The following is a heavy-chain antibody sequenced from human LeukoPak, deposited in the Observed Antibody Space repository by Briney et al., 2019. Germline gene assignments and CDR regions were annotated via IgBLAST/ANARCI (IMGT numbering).Heavy chain of an antibody. CDR3: AKDRVVRGVMGRFDY. J-gene: IGHJ4*02. D-gene: IGHD3-10*01. CDR2: ISGSGGST. V-gene: IGHV3-23*01. Sequence: RTGGSLRLSCAASGFTFSSYAMSWVRQAPGKGLEWVSAISGSGGSTYYADSVKGRVTISRANSKTTLYLQMNSLRAEDTAVYYCAKDRVVRGVMGRFDYWGQGTLVTVSS. CDR1: GFTFSSYA.